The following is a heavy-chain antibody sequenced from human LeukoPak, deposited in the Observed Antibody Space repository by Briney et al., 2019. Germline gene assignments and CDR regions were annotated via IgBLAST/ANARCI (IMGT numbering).Heavy chain of an antibody. CDR2: IYPGDSDT. Sequence: GESLKISCKASGYSFTNYWIVWLRQMPGKGLEWMGIIYPGDSDTRYSPSFQGQVTISADKSISTAYLQWSSLKASDTAMYYCARRYYGSGSYYNWFDPWGQGTLVTVSS. J-gene: IGHJ5*02. D-gene: IGHD3-10*01. CDR3: ARRYYGSGSYYNWFDP. V-gene: IGHV5-51*01. CDR1: GYSFTNYW.